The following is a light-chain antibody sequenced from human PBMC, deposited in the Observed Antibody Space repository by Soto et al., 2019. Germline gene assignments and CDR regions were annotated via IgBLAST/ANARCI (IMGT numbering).Light chain of an antibody. J-gene: IGKJ1*01. CDR2: DAS. CDR1: QSVSSY. Sequence: ESVLTQSPATLSLSPGERATLSCRASQSVSSYLAWYQQKPGQAPRLLIYDASNRATGIPARFSGSGSGTDFTLTISSLEPEDFAVYYCQQRSNSFGQGTKVDIK. V-gene: IGKV3-11*01. CDR3: QQRSNS.